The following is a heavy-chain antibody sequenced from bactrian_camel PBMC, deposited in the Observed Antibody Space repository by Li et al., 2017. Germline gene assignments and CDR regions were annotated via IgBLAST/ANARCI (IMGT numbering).Heavy chain of an antibody. CDR1: GFSFSTYA. D-gene: IGHD1*01. J-gene: IGHJ4*01. V-gene: IGHV3-2*01. CDR2: IYYDSSDG. Sequence: HVQLVESGGGSVQIGGSLRLSCAASGFSFSTYAMSWVRQAPGKGLEWVSSIYYDSSDGYYADSVKGRLTMSSDNAKNTVYLQMNSLKSEDAALYYCVMASGGWFGFWDYWGQGTQVTVS. CDR3: VMASGGWFGFWDY.